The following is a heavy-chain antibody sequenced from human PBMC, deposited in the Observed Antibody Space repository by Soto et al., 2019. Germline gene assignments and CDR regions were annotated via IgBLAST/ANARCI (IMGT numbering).Heavy chain of an antibody. J-gene: IGHJ6*02. CDR2: ISSSSSTI. D-gene: IGHD6-13*01. V-gene: IGHV3-48*02. Sequence: GGSLRLSCTASGFTFSSYSMNWVRQAPGKGLEWVSYISSSSSTIYYADSVKGRFTISRDNAKNSLYLQMNSLRDEDTAVYYCARAGYSRRPIPHYYYYYGMDVWGQGTTVTVSS. CDR1: GFTFSSYS. CDR3: ARAGYSRRPIPHYYYYYGMDV.